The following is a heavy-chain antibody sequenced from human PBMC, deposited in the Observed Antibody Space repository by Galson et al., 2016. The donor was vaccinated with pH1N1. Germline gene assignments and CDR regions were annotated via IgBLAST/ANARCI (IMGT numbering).Heavy chain of an antibody. D-gene: IGHD3-3*01. J-gene: IGHJ4*02. CDR2: IYHRSKWYY. CDR1: GDSVSSSSDT. Sequence: CAISGDSVSSSSDTWNWIRQSPRRGLEWLGRIYHRSKWYYEYAPSLQGRLRISPDTSSNQMSLHLNSVTLDDAAVYYCAGEVWLQRGYYIDHWGQGSLVTVSS. CDR3: AGEVWLQRGYYIDH. V-gene: IGHV6-1*01.